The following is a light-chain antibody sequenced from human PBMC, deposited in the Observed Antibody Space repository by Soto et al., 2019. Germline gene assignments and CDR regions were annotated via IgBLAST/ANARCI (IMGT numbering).Light chain of an antibody. Sequence: QSALTQPRSVSGSPGQSVTISCTGTSSDVGGYNYVSWYQQHPGKAPKLMIYDVSKRPSGVPDRFSGSKSRNTASQTISGLQAEDEAHYYCCSYAGSYTFMVFGGGTKLTVL. CDR3: CSYAGSYTFMV. V-gene: IGLV2-11*01. CDR1: SSDVGGYNY. J-gene: IGLJ2*01. CDR2: DVS.